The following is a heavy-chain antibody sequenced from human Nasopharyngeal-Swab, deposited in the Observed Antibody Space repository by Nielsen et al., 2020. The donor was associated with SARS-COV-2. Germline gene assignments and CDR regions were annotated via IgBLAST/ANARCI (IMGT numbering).Heavy chain of an antibody. D-gene: IGHD3/OR15-3a*01. CDR3: ARVQVDDDFWTGYHFDY. Sequence: GSLRLSCTVSGGSMNSYYWYWIRQPPGQGLEWIGYVFNSGSTEYSPSLKRRATISVDTSNNQFSLKLSSVTAADTAVYFCARVQVDDDFWTGYHFDYWGQGTLVTVSS. CDR1: GGSMNSYY. V-gene: IGHV4-59*01. CDR2: VFNSGST. J-gene: IGHJ4*02.